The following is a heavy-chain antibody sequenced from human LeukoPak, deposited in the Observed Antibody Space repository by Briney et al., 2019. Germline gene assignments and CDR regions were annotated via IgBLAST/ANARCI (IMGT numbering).Heavy chain of an antibody. D-gene: IGHD2-2*01. CDR3: ARPFSEYCSSTSCYYMDV. CDR2: INHSGST. J-gene: IGHJ6*03. V-gene: IGHV4-34*01. Sequence: SETLSLTCAVYGGSFSGYYWIWIRQPPGKGLEWIGEINHSGSTNYNPSLKSRVTISVDTSKNQFSLKLSSVTAADTAVYYCARPFSEYCSSTSCYYMDVWGKGTTVTVSS. CDR1: GGSFSGYY.